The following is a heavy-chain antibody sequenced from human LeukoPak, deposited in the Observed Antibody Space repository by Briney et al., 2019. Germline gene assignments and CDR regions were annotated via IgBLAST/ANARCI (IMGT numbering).Heavy chain of an antibody. D-gene: IGHD6-19*01. CDR3: ARVPRAAVAENFDY. CDR1: GFIFSTYA. Sequence: GGSLRLSCAASGFIFSTYAMSWVRQAPGKGLEWVAVISYDGTKKENADSVKGRFTISRDNAKNTLYLQMNSLRAEDTAVYYCARVPRAAVAENFDYWGQGTLVTVSS. V-gene: IGHV3-30*12. J-gene: IGHJ4*02. CDR2: ISYDGTKK.